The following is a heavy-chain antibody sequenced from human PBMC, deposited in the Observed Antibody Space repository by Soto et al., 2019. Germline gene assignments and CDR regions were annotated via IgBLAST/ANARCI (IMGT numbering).Heavy chain of an antibody. CDR3: ARHPSASGDYFDY. Sequence: PSETLSLTCTVSGGSINRYYWSWILQPPGKGLEWIGYILYSGSTNYNPSLKSRVTISVDMSENQFSLKLTSVTAADTAVYYCARHPSASGDYFDYWGQGTLVTVS. CDR1: GGSINRYY. CDR2: ILYSGST. J-gene: IGHJ4*02. V-gene: IGHV4-59*08. D-gene: IGHD6-25*01.